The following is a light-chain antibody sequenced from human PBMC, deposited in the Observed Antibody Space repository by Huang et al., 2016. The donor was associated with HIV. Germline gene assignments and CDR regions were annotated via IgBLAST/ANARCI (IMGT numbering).Light chain of an antibody. CDR1: QSVSIY. CDR2: DAS. J-gene: IGKJ4*01. V-gene: IGKV3-11*01. CDR3: QQRSNWPPLT. Sequence: EIVLTQSPATLSLSPGERATLSCRASQSVSIYLAWYQQKPGQAPRLLIYDASNRATCIPARFSGSGSGTDFTLTISSLEPEDFAVYYCQQRSNWPPLTFGGGTKVEIK.